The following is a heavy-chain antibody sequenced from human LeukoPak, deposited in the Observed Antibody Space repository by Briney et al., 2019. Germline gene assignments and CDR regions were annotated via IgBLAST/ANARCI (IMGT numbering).Heavy chain of an antibody. V-gene: IGHV3-53*01. CDR3: ARTPFTSPFDF. Sequence: HSGGSLRLSCAASGFTFNTYAMSWVRQAPGKGLEWVSVIYSGGSTYYADSVKGRFTISRDNSKNTLYLQMNSLRAEDTAVYYCARTPFTSPFDFWGQGTLVTVSS. CDR2: IYSGGST. D-gene: IGHD6-6*01. CDR1: GFTFNTYA. J-gene: IGHJ4*02.